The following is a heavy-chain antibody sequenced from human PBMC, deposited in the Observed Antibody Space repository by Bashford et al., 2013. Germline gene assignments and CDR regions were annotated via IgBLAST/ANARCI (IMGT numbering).Heavy chain of an antibody. V-gene: IGHV4-39*07. D-gene: IGHD6-19*01. J-gene: IGHJ4*02. CDR3: ARAIGGWALGRYFDY. CDR1: GGSISSGGYY. CDR2: INHSGST. Sequence: SETLSLTCTVSGGSISSGGYYWSWIRQHPGKGLEWIGEINHSGSTNYNPSLKSRVTISVDTSKNQFSLKLSSVTAADTAVYYCARAIGGWALGRYFDYWGQGTLVTVSS.